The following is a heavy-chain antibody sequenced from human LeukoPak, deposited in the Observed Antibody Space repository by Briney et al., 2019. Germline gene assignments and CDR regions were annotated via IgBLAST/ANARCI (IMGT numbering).Heavy chain of an antibody. CDR2: IYYSGST. CDR3: ARHAIPFRLDWFDP. Sequence: SETLSLTCTVSGGSIGSSSYSWGWIRQPPGKGLEWIGSIYYSGSTYHNPSLKSRVTISVDTSKNQFSLKLSSVTTADTAVYYCARHAIPFRLDWFDPWGQGTLVTVSS. D-gene: IGHD2-2*01. J-gene: IGHJ5*02. V-gene: IGHV4-39*01. CDR1: GGSIGSSSYS.